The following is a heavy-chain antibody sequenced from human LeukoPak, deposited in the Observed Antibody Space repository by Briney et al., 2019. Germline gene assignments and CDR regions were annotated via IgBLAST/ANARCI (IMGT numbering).Heavy chain of an antibody. J-gene: IGHJ3*02. D-gene: IGHD7-27*01. CDR2: ISWNSGSI. V-gene: IGHV3-9*01. CDR3: AKDLNWGWRGAFDI. CDR1: GFTFDDYA. Sequence: PGRSLRLSCAASGFTFDDYAMHWVRQAPGKGLEWVSGISWNSGSIGYADSVKGRFTISRDNAKNSLYLQMNSLRAEDTALYYYAKDLNWGWRGAFDIWGQGTMVTVSS.